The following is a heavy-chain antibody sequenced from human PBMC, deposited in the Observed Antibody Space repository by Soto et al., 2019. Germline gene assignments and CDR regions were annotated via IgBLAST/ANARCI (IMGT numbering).Heavy chain of an antibody. D-gene: IGHD3-22*01. CDR3: ARGDGDYYDGNGYLGRH. CDR1: GFTFSSYW. CDR2: IKSDGSGT. V-gene: IGHV3-74*01. Sequence: EVQLVESGGGSVQPGGSLRLSCAASGFTFSSYWMHWVRQAPGKGLVWVSRIKSDGSGTYYADSVKGRLTISRDNAKNPLDLQMNSLRAEDTAVYYCARGDGDYYDGNGYLGRHWGQGTLVTVSS. J-gene: IGHJ4*02.